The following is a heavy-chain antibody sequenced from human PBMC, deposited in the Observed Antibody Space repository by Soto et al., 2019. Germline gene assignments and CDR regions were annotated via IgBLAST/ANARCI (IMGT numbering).Heavy chain of an antibody. J-gene: IGHJ3*02. CDR2: ISGSGGST. D-gene: IGHD1-26*01. CDR1: GFTFSSYA. Sequence: EVQLLESGGGLVQPGGSLRLSCAASGFTFSSYAMSWVRQAPGKGLEWVSAISGSGGSTYYADSVKGRFTISRDNSKNTLYLQMNSLRAEDTALYYCAPPVGREDAFDICGQGTMVTVSS. CDR3: APPVGREDAFDI. V-gene: IGHV3-23*01.